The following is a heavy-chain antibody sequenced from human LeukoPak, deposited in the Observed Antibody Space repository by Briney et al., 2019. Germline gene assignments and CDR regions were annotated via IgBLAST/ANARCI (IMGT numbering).Heavy chain of an antibody. Sequence: PGGSLRLSCAASGFTFSSYWMHWVRQAPGKGLVWVSRINSDGSSTSYADSVKGRFTISRDNAKNTLYLQMNSLRAEDTAVYYCARGVVVPAAMLYYYYYYGMDVWGQGTTVTVSS. D-gene: IGHD2-2*01. CDR2: INSDGSST. CDR3: ARGVVVPAAMLYYYYYYGMDV. V-gene: IGHV3-74*01. J-gene: IGHJ6*02. CDR1: GFTFSSYW.